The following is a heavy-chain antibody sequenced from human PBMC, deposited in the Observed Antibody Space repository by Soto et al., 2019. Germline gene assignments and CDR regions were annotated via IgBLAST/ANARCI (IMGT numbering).Heavy chain of an antibody. V-gene: IGHV3-15*07. CDR2: IKSKTDGETI. J-gene: IGHJ4*02. CDR3: TASNFDC. CDR1: GVTSSNVW. Sequence: EVQLVESGGGLVKPGESLRLSSAASGVTSSNVWMNWVRQAPGKGLEWVGRIKSKTDGETIEYAAPVKGRFSITRDDSQNTLFLQMNSLKTEDTAPYYCTASNFDCWGQGTLVTVSS.